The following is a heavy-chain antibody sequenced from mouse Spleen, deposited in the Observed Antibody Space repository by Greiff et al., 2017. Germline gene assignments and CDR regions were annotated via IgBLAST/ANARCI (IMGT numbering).Heavy chain of an antibody. CDR2: ISSGSSTI. CDR1: GFTFSDYG. D-gene: IGHD2-1*01. Sequence: EVKVVESGGGLVKPGGSLKLSCAASGFTFSDYGMHWVRQAPEKGLEWVAYISSGSSTIYYADTVKGRFTISRDNAKNTLFLQMTSLRSEDTAMYYCARKFYGKGAMDYWGQGTSVTVSS. J-gene: IGHJ4*01. CDR3: ARKFYGKGAMDY. V-gene: IGHV5-17*01.